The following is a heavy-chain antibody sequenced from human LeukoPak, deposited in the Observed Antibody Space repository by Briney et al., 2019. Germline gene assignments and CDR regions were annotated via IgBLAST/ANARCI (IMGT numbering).Heavy chain of an antibody. CDR3: ARDSPYGGIFDY. CDR1: GFTFSSYW. V-gene: IGHV3-48*01. D-gene: IGHD4-23*01. J-gene: IGHJ4*02. CDR2: ISGYSSTI. Sequence: GGSLRLSCAASGFTFSSYWMSWVRQAPGKGLEWVSYISGYSSTIYYADSVKGRFTISRDNAKNSLYLQMNSLRAEDTAVYYCARDSPYGGIFDYWGQGTLVTVSS.